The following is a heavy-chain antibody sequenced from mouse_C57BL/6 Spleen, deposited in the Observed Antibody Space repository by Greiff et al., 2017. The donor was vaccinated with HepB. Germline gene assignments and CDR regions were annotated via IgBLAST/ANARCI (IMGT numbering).Heavy chain of an antibody. D-gene: IGHD4-1*01. V-gene: IGHV1-82*01. CDR3: ARSGTNWPWFAY. Sequence: VQLQQSGPELVKPGASVKISCKASGYAFSSSWMNWVKQRPGKGLEWIGRIYPGDGDTNYNGKFKGKATLTADKSSSTAYMQLSSLTSEDSAVYFCARSGTNWPWFAYWGQGTLVTVSA. CDR1: GYAFSSSW. CDR2: IYPGDGDT. J-gene: IGHJ3*01.